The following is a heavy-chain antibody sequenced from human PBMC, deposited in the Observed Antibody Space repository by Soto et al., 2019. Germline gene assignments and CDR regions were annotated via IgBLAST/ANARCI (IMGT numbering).Heavy chain of an antibody. J-gene: IGHJ4*02. D-gene: IGHD5-18*01. Sequence: GGSLRLSCAASGFTLSGSAMHWVRQASGKGLEWVGRIQIKANNYATAYAASVKGRFTISRDDSKNTAYLQMNSLKTEDAAVYYCTSNLNLDTGLHYWGQGTLVTVSS. CDR3: TSNLNLDTGLHY. CDR2: IQIKANNYAT. V-gene: IGHV3-73*01. CDR1: GFTLSGSA.